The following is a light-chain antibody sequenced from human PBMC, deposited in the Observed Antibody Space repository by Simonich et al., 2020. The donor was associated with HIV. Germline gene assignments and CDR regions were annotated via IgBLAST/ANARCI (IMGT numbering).Light chain of an antibody. CDR2: EDN. V-gene: IGLV6-57*03. CDR3: QSYDSSNVV. CDR1: SGSIASNY. J-gene: IGLJ2*01. Sequence: NFMLTQPHSVSESPGKTVTISCTRSSGSIASNYMQWYQPRPGSAPTTVIYEDNQRPPGVPDRFSGSIDSSSNSASLTISGLKTEDEADYYCQSYDSSNVVFGGGTKLTVL.